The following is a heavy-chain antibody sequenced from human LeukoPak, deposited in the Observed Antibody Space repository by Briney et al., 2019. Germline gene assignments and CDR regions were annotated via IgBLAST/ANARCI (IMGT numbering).Heavy chain of an antibody. CDR2: FSGSGGST. D-gene: IGHD3-10*01. CDR1: GLVFSMYG. Sequence: GGSLRLSCTASGLVFSMYGMSWVRQAPGKGLEWVSAFSGSGGSTYYADSVKGRFTISRDNSMHTLYLQMNDLRVEDTAVYYCAKDWNQFGSGSHLDYMDVWGKGTTVTVS. J-gene: IGHJ6*03. CDR3: AKDWNQFGSGSHLDYMDV. V-gene: IGHV3-23*01.